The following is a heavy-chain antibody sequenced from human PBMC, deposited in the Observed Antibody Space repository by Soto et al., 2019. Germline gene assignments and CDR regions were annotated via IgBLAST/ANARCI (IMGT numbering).Heavy chain of an antibody. CDR2: INHSGST. Sequence: SETLSLTCAVYGGSFSGYYWSWIRQPPGKGLEWIGEINHSGSTNYNPSLKSRVTISVDTSKNQFSLKLSSVTAADTVVYYCARGRGMPRVFQHWGQGTLVTVSS. CDR1: GGSFSGYY. J-gene: IGHJ1*01. V-gene: IGHV4-34*01. D-gene: IGHD2-2*01. CDR3: ARGRGMPRVFQH.